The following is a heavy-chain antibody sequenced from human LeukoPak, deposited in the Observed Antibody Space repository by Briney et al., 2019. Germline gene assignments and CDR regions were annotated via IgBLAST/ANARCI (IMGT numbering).Heavy chain of an antibody. V-gene: IGHV3-43*02. J-gene: IGHJ4*02. D-gene: IGHD6-13*01. Sequence: GGALRLSCAHSLCTFDDYAMHCVRLTPGAGREWVSLSSGDGGSTYYADSVKGRFTISIDNSKNSLYLQMNSLRTEDTALYYCAKDGSSSSPFDYWGQGTLVTVSS. CDR3: AKDGSSSSPFDY. CDR2: SSGDGGST. CDR1: LCTFDDYA.